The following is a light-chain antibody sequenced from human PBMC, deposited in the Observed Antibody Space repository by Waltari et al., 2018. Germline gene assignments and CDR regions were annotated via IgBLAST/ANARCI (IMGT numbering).Light chain of an antibody. CDR3: SSYTSSSTYV. V-gene: IGLV2-14*01. J-gene: IGLJ1*01. Sequence: QAALTQPASVSGSPGQSITISCTGTSSDVGDYNYVPWYQQHPGKAPKLMIYDVSKRPSGVSNRFSGSKSGNTASLTISGLQAEDEADYYCSSYTSSSTYVFGTGTKVTVL. CDR1: SSDVGDYNY. CDR2: DVS.